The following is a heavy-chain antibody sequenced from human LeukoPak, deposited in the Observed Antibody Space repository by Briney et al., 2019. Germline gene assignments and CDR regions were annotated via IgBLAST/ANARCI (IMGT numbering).Heavy chain of an antibody. V-gene: IGHV3-53*01. CDR3: ARAIVGTTTRIVEVWDY. CDR2: IYSSGST. D-gene: IGHD1-26*01. CDR1: EFTVSSHY. Sequence: GGSLRLSCAASEFTVSSHYMSWVRQAPGKGLEWVSVIYSSGSTYYSDSVKGRFTISRDNSKNTLYLQMNSLRAEDTAVYYCARAIVGTTTRIVEVWDYWGQGTLVTVSS. J-gene: IGHJ4*02.